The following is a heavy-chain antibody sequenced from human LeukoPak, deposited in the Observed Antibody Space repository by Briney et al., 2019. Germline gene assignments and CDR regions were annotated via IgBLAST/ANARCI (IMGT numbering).Heavy chain of an antibody. D-gene: IGHD3-9*01. CDR1: GFTFRTYS. CDR3: ARDGGGLNDIHADY. V-gene: IGHV3-21*04. CDR2: ISSSNNYI. J-gene: IGHJ4*02. Sequence: PGGSLRLSCAASGFTFRTYSMNWVRQAPGKGLEWVSSISSSNNYIYYADSVKGRFTVSRDNAKNSLYLQMNSLGAEDTAVYYCARDGGGLNDIHADYWGQGTLVTVSS.